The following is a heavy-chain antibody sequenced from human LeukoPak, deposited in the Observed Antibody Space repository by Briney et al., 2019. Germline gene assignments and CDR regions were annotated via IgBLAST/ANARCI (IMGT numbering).Heavy chain of an antibody. V-gene: IGHV1-69*13. Sequence: GASVKVSCKASGGTFSSYAISWVRQAPGQGLEWMGGIIPIFGTANYAQKFQGRVTITADESTSTAYIELSSLRSEDTAVYYCARDLWLEEYCSGGSCHFNDYWGQGTLVTVSS. CDR1: GGTFSSYA. D-gene: IGHD2-15*01. CDR3: ARDLWLEEYCSGGSCHFNDY. J-gene: IGHJ4*02. CDR2: IIPIFGTA.